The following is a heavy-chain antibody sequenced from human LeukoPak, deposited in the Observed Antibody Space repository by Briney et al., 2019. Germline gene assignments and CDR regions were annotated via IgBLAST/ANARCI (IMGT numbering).Heavy chain of an antibody. CDR2: IHTSGSN. J-gene: IGHJ3*01. CDR1: GVSISPYY. V-gene: IGHV4-4*09. Sequence: PSETLSLTCAVSGVSISPYYWAWIRQPPGKGLEWIGYIHTSGSNDQYPSLKSRVTISVDKSKNHFSLRLTSVTAADTAVYYCARLSAAVHLGAFDLWGQGTMVTVSS. D-gene: IGHD3-3*01. CDR3: ARLSAAVHLGAFDL.